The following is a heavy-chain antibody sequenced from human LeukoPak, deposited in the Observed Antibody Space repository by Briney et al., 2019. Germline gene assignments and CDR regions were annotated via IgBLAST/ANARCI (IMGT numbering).Heavy chain of an antibody. CDR2: IKQDGSEK. CDR3: AREGQWLVRYFDL. CDR1: GFTFSGYS. J-gene: IGHJ2*01. D-gene: IGHD6-19*01. Sequence: GGSLRLSCAVSGFTFSGYSMGWVRQAPGKGLEWVANIKQDGSEKNYVDSVKGRFTISRDNAKNSLFLQMNSLRVEDTAVYYCAREGQWLVRYFDLWGRGTLVTVSS. V-gene: IGHV3-7*01.